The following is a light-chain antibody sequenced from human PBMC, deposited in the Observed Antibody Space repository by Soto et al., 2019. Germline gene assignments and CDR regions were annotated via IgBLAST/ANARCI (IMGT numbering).Light chain of an antibody. CDR3: QQYDSRPPYT. Sequence: EVVMTQSPATLSVSAGEGATISCRASQSVNSNLAWYQQKPGQAPSLLISGASTRATAVPARFRGSGSGTEFTLTISSLQSEDVAVYYCQQYDSRPPYTFGQGTTLEIK. J-gene: IGKJ2*01. CDR1: QSVNSN. CDR2: GAS. V-gene: IGKV3-15*01.